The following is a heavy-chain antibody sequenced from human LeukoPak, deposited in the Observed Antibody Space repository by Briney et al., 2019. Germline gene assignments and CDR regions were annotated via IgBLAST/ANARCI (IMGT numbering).Heavy chain of an antibody. Sequence: PSETLSLTCTVSGGSISSYYWSWIRQPAGKGLEWIGRIYTSGSTNYNPSLKSRVTMSVDTSKNQFSLKLSSVTAADTAVYYCARDVATVTEDDAFDIWGQGTMVTVSS. CDR2: IYTSGST. CDR3: ARDVATVTEDDAFDI. CDR1: GGSISSYY. D-gene: IGHD4-17*01. V-gene: IGHV4-4*07. J-gene: IGHJ3*02.